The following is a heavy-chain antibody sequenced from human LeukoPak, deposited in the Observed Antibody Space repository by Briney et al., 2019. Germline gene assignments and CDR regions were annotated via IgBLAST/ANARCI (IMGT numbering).Heavy chain of an antibody. Sequence: SETLSLTCTVSGRPIRSSSYYWLGIRQPPGKGLEWIGSIYYSGSTYYNPSLKSRVTISVDTSKNQFSLKLSSVTATDTAVYYCARHKAAAGRSAYFQHWGQGTLVTVSS. CDR1: GRPIRSSSYY. D-gene: IGHD6-13*01. CDR2: IYYSGST. CDR3: ARHKAAAGRSAYFQH. J-gene: IGHJ1*01. V-gene: IGHV4-39*01.